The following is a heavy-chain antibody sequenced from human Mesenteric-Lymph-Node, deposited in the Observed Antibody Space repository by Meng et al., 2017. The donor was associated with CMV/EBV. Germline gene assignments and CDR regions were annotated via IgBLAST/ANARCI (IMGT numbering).Heavy chain of an antibody. CDR1: GFIFSGYG. J-gene: IGHJ4*02. CDR3: VGGGLPYFDY. V-gene: IGHV3-21*03. CDR2: ISSSGTYI. D-gene: IGHD2-15*01. Sequence: GESLKISCAASGFIFSGYGMNWVRQFPGKGLECVSSISSSGTYIFYAESVKGRFIISRDNTKNSLYLQMNSLRAEDTGLYFCVGGGLPYFDYWGQGAMVTVSS.